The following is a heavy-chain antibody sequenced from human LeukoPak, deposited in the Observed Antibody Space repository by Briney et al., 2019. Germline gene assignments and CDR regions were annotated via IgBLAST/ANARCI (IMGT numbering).Heavy chain of an antibody. D-gene: IGHD6-19*01. CDR3: ASYKEGTSTHSSGWYGYFQH. CDR1: GGSISSGGYY. V-gene: IGHV4-31*03. CDR2: IYYSGST. J-gene: IGHJ1*01. Sequence: PSQTLSLTCTVSGGSISSGGYYWSWIRQHPGKGLEWIVYIYYSGSTYYNPSLKSRVTISVDTSKNQFSLKLSSVTAADTAVYYCASYKEGTSTHSSGWYGYFQHWGQGTLATVSS.